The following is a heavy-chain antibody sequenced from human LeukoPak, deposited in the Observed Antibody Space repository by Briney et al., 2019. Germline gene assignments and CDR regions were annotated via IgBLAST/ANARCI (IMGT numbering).Heavy chain of an antibody. CDR2: ISSSGSTI. V-gene: IGHV3-48*03. J-gene: IGHJ4*02. D-gene: IGHD6-19*01. CDR1: GFTFSSYE. Sequence: GGSLRLSCAASGFTFSSYEMNWVRQAPGKGLEWVSYISSSGSTIYYADSVKGRFTIPRDNSKNTLYLQMNSLRAEDTAVYYCARDQYSSGWYSPFDYWGQGTLVTVSS. CDR3: ARDQYSSGWYSPFDY.